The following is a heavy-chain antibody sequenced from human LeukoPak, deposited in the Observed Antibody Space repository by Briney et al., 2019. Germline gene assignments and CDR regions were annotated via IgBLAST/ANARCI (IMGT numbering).Heavy chain of an antibody. CDR1: GFTFSSYE. CDR2: ISSSGSTI. J-gene: IGHJ4*02. Sequence: PGGSLRLSCAASGFTFSSYEMNWVRQAPGKGLEWVSYISSSGSTIYYADSVKGRFTISRDNAKNSLYLQMNSLRAEDTAVYYCAGGGYRLFDYWGQGTLVTVSS. V-gene: IGHV3-48*03. D-gene: IGHD5-18*01. CDR3: AGGGYRLFDY.